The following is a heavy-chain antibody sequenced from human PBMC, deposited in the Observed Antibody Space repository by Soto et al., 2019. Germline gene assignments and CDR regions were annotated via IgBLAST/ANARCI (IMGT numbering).Heavy chain of an antibody. CDR3: AKGAVAGTPTSYYYYGMDV. Sequence: QVQLLQSGAEVKKPGSSVRVSCEASGGTFRTYAISWVRQAPGQGLEWMGEIIPIFGTVTYAQKFQGRVTITADESTTTVYMDLRSLRSEDTAVYYSAKGAVAGTPTSYYYYGMDVWGQGTTVTVSS. D-gene: IGHD6-19*01. V-gene: IGHV1-69*12. CDR1: GGTFRTYA. J-gene: IGHJ6*02. CDR2: IIPIFGTV.